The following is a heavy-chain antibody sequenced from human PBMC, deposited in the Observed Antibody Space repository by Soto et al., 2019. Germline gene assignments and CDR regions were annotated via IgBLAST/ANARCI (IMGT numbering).Heavy chain of an antibody. CDR2: ISSSSSTI. CDR3: ASSVVITHHYFDY. CDR1: GFTFSSYS. D-gene: IGHD3-22*01. Sequence: GGYLRLSCAASGFTFSSYSMNWDRQAPGKGLEWVSYISSSSSTIYYAHSVKCRFTISRDNAKNSLYLQMNSLRDEDTAVYYCASSVVITHHYFDYWGQGTLVTVSS. V-gene: IGHV3-48*02. J-gene: IGHJ4*02.